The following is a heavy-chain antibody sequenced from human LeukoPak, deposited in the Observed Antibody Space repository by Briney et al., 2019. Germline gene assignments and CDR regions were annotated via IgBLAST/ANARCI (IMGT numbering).Heavy chain of an antibody. CDR3: ARDYNYDILTGYCDY. Sequence: GGSLRLSCAASGFRFSAYSMSWVRQAPGRGLEWVSSITSSSSYIYYADSVKGRFTISRDNAKNSLYLQMNSLRAEDTALYYCARDYNYDILTGYCDYWGQGTLVTVSS. J-gene: IGHJ4*02. CDR2: ITSSSSYI. D-gene: IGHD3-9*01. CDR1: GFRFSAYS. V-gene: IGHV3-21*01.